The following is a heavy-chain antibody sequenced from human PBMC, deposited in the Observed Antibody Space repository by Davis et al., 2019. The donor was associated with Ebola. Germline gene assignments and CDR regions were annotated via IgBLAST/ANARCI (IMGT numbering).Heavy chain of an antibody. CDR1: GDSISSGGYC. CDR2: IYHTGET. J-gene: IGHJ4*02. CDR3: ARDTILGVGIDA. Sequence: MPSETLSLTCTVSGDSISSGGYCWTWIRPLPGKGLEWIGYIYHTGETSYNPSLESRLAISVDTSKNQFFLNLRSVTAADTAVYFCARDTILGVGIDAWGRGSLVTVSS. V-gene: IGHV4-31*03. D-gene: IGHD2-21*01.